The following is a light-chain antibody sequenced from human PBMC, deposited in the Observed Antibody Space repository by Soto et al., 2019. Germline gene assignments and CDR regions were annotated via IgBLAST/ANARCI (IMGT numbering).Light chain of an antibody. CDR2: DND. V-gene: IGLV1-44*01. CDR1: GSSIGTNT. J-gene: IGLJ2*01. Sequence: QSVLTQPPSASGTPGQRVTISCSGSGSSIGTNTVNWYRQLPGTAPKLLIYDNDQRPSGVPDRFSGSKSGTSASLAISGLQYEDEADYYCAAWDGSLNNVLFGGGTKVTVL. CDR3: AAWDGSLNNVL.